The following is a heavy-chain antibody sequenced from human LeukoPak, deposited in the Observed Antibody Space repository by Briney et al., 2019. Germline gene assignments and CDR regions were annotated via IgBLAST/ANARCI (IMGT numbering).Heavy chain of an antibody. J-gene: IGHJ4*02. CDR2: IYYSGST. Sequence: SETLSPTCTVSGGSISSYYWSWIRQPPGKGLEWIGYIYYSGSTNYNPSLKSRVTISVDTSKNQFSLKLSSVTAADTAVYYCARASASTPIAPFDYWGQGTLVTVSS. CDR3: ARASASTPIAPFDY. D-gene: IGHD2-2*01. CDR1: GGSISSYY. V-gene: IGHV4-59*01.